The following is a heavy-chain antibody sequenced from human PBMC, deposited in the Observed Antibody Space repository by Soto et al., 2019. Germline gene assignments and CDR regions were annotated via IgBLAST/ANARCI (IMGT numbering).Heavy chain of an antibody. Sequence: EVQLVESGGGLVQPGGSLRLSCAASGFTFSSYWMHWVRQAPGKGLVWVSRINSDGSSTSYADSVKGRFTISRDNAKNTLYLQLNSLRAEDTAVYYCAVAVAGPTAIGYWGQGTLVTVSS. J-gene: IGHJ4*02. CDR2: INSDGSST. D-gene: IGHD6-19*01. CDR3: AVAVAGPTAIGY. CDR1: GFTFSSYW. V-gene: IGHV3-74*01.